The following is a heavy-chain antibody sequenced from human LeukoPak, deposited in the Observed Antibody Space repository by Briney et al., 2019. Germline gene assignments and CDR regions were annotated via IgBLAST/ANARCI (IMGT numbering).Heavy chain of an antibody. Sequence: GGSLRLSCAASGFTFSIYAMSWVRQAPGKGLEWVSAISGSGGSTYYADSVKGRFTISRDNSKNTLYLQMNSLRAEDTAVYYCAKDHYYDSSGPGGYWGQGTLVTVSS. D-gene: IGHD3-22*01. J-gene: IGHJ4*02. CDR1: GFTFSIYA. V-gene: IGHV3-23*01. CDR2: ISGSGGST. CDR3: AKDHYYDSSGPGGY.